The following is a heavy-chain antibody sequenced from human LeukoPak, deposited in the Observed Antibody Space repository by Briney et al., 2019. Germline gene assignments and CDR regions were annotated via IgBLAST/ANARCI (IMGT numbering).Heavy chain of an antibody. J-gene: IGHJ4*02. CDR1: GGSISSYY. CDR3: AGLHGGKGHYYFDY. CDR2: ISTSGST. D-gene: IGHD4-23*01. Sequence: SETLSLTCTVSGGSISSYYWSWIRQPPGKGKECIGYISTSGSTNSNPSLKSRVTISVDTSKNQFSLNLSSVTAADTAVYYCAGLHGGKGHYYFDYWGQGTLVTVSS. V-gene: IGHV4-4*09.